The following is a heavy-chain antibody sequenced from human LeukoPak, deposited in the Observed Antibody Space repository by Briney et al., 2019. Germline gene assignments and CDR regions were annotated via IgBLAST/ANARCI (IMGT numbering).Heavy chain of an antibody. Sequence: ASVKVSCKASGGTFSSYAISWVRQAPGQGLEWMGWINNYNNNTNYVQKFQGRVTMTTDTSTNTAYMELRSLRSDDTAVYYCARRGDYYYYGMDVWGQGTTVTVSS. CDR1: GGTFSSYA. CDR3: ARRGDYYYYGMDV. J-gene: IGHJ6*02. V-gene: IGHV1-18*01. CDR2: INNYNNNT.